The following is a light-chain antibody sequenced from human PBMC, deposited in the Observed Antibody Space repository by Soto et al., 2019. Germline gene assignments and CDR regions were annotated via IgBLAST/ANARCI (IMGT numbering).Light chain of an antibody. J-gene: IGKJ1*01. Sequence: EIVLTQSPGTLSLSPGERATLSCRASQSVSSSYLAWYQQKPGQAPRLLIYAAASRATGIPDRFSGSGSGTDFPLTISRLEPEDFAVYSCQQYGSSPPTFGHGTKVDIK. CDR3: QQYGSSPPT. V-gene: IGKV3-20*01. CDR2: AAA. CDR1: QSVSSSY.